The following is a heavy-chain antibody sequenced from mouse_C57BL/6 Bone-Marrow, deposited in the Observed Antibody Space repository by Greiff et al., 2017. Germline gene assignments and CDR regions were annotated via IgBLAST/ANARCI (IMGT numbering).Heavy chain of an antibody. CDR1: GYTFTSYW. Sequence: QVQLQQPGAELVRPGTSVKLSCKASGYTFTSYWMHWVKRRPGQGLEWIGVIDPSDSYTNYNQKFKGKATLTVDTSSSTAYMQLSSLTSEDSAVYYCARYSTTVVATDWYFDVWGTGTTVTVSS. J-gene: IGHJ1*03. CDR2: IDPSDSYT. D-gene: IGHD1-1*01. CDR3: ARYSTTVVATDWYFDV. V-gene: IGHV1-59*01.